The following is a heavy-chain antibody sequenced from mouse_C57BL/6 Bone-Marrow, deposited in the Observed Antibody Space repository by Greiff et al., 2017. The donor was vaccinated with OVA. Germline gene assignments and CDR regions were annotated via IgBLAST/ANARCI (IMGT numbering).Heavy chain of an antibody. CDR1: GFTFSSYA. CDR2: ISDGGSYT. CDR3: ARDKGSTMITDYFDY. D-gene: IGHD2-4*01. Sequence: EVQLVESGGGLVKPGGSLKLSCAASGFTFSSYAMSWVRQTPEKRLEWVATISDGGSYTYYPDNVKGRFTISRDNAKNNLYLQMSHLKSEDTAMYYCARDKGSTMITDYFDYWGQGTTLTVSS. V-gene: IGHV5-4*01. J-gene: IGHJ2*01.